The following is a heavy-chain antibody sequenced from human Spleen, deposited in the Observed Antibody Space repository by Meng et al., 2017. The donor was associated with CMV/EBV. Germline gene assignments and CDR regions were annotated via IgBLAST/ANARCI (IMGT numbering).Heavy chain of an antibody. J-gene: IGHJ6*02. Sequence: GESLKISCTASGFSFSRNWMHWVRQDPGKGLVWVSRINGDGSYAIYADSVQGRFSTSRDNAKDSLSLQMNSLRAEDTAVYYCARDYISGNYYPRNYFYYAMDVWGQGTTVTVSS. CDR3: ARDYISGNYYPRNYFYYAMDV. CDR2: INGDGSYA. V-gene: IGHV3-74*01. D-gene: IGHD1-26*01. CDR1: GFSFSRNW.